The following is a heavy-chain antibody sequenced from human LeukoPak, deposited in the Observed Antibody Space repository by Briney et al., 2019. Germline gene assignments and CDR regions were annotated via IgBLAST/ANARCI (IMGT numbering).Heavy chain of an antibody. CDR1: GGSFSGYY. CDR2: IHHSGST. J-gene: IGHJ4*02. D-gene: IGHD5-18*01. Sequence: PSETLSLTCAVYGGSFSGYYWSWIRQPPGKGLEWIGEIHHSGSTSYNPSLKSRVTISVDTSKNQFSLKLSSVTAADTAVYYCARGHTAMVRIRSGFDYWGQGTLVTVSS. CDR3: ARGHTAMVRIRSGFDY. V-gene: IGHV4-34*01.